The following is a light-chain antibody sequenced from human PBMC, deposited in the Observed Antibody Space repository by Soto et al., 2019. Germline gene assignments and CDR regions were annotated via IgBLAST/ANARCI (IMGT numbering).Light chain of an antibody. J-gene: IGKJ1*01. CDR2: GAS. CDR1: QSVSSSF. Sequence: EIVLTQSPGTLSLSPGERATLSCRASQSVSSSFLAWYQQKPSQAPRLLIYGASNRATGIPDRFSGSGSGTDFTLTISRLEPEDFAVYYCQQYVTSPCAFGQGTKVAIE. V-gene: IGKV3-20*01. CDR3: QQYVTSPCA.